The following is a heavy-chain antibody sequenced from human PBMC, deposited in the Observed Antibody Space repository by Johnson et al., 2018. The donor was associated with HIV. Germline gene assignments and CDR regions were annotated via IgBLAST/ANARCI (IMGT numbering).Heavy chain of an antibody. V-gene: IGHV3-23*04. CDR2: VSWNGSRT. Sequence: VQLVESGGGLVQPGGSLRLSCAASGFRFENYDMTWVRRAPGKGLEWVSGVSWNGSRTHYADSVKGRFTISRANSKNTLYLQMNSLRAEDTAVYYCAKDASMFRLDSSGYANSFSIWGQGTLVTVSA. J-gene: IGHJ3*02. CDR3: AKDASMFRLDSSGYANSFSI. CDR1: GFRFENYD. D-gene: IGHD3-22*01.